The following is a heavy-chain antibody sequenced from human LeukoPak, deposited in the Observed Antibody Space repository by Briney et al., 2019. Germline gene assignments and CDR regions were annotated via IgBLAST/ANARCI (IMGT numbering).Heavy chain of an antibody. V-gene: IGHV1-8*01. CDR1: GYTFTSYD. CDR2: MNPNSGNT. Sequence: ASVKVSCKASGYTFTSYDINWVRQATGPGLEWMGWMNPNSGNTGYAQKFQGRVTMTRNTSISTAYMELSSLRSEVTAVYYCARAPREQWLVLPPYYFDYWGQGTLVTVSS. J-gene: IGHJ4*02. CDR3: ARAPREQWLVLPPYYFDY. D-gene: IGHD6-19*01.